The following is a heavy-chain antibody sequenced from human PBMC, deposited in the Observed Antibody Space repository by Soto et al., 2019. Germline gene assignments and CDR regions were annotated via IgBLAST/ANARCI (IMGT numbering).Heavy chain of an antibody. CDR1: GCTFTGYY. J-gene: IGHJ6*02. V-gene: IGHV1-2*02. CDR2: INPNSGGT. Sequence: ASVKVSCKASGCTFTGYYMHWVRQAPGQGLEWMGWINPNSGGTNYAQKFQGRVTMTRETSINTAHMELSRVSSDDTAVSYCARDQVAAARYYYYYYGMDVWGQGTTVTVSS. D-gene: IGHD6-13*01. CDR3: ARDQVAAARYYYYYYGMDV.